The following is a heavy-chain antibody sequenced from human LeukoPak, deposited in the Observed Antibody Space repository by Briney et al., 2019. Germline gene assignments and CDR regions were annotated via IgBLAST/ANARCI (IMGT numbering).Heavy chain of an antibody. CDR3: ARIPYGRVGPGFDDFWSGYYFYFDY. CDR1: GFTFSSYS. J-gene: IGHJ4*02. D-gene: IGHD3-3*01. Sequence: GGSLRLSCAASGFTFSSYSMNWVRQAPGKGLEWVSSISSGSAYIYYADSVKGRFTISRDNDKNSLYLQMNSLRAEDTAVYYCARIPYGRVGPGFDDFWSGYYFYFDYWGQGTLVTVSS. CDR2: ISSGSAYI. V-gene: IGHV3-21*04.